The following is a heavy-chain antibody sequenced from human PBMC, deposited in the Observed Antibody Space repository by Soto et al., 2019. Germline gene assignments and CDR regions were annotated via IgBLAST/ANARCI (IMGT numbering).Heavy chain of an antibody. J-gene: IGHJ4*02. Sequence: GGSLRLSCAASGFTFSGYAMNWVRQAPGKGLEWVANIKQDGSQKYYVDSVKGRFTISRDNAKNSVFLQMNSLRAEDTAVYYCARIGYSSSCFDYWGQGIPVTVSS. CDR1: GFTFSGYA. D-gene: IGHD6-6*01. CDR2: IKQDGSQK. CDR3: ARIGYSSSCFDY. V-gene: IGHV3-7*01.